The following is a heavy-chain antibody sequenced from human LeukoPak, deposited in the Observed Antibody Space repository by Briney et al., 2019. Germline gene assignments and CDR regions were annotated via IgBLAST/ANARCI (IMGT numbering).Heavy chain of an antibody. V-gene: IGHV3-33*01. CDR2: IWYDGSNK. D-gene: IGHD1-20*01. CDR1: GFTFSSYG. J-gene: IGHJ4*02. Sequence: GRSLRLSCAASGFTFSSYGMHWVRQAPGKGLEWVAVIWYDGSNKYYADSVKGRFTISRDNSKNTLYLQMNSLRAEDTAVYYCARAPLIAGWGYSDYWGQGTLVTVSS. CDR3: ARAPLIAGWGYSDY.